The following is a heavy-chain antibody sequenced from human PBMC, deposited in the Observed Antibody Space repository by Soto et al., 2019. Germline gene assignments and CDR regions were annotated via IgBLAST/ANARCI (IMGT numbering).Heavy chain of an antibody. CDR1: GYSFSTYA. J-gene: IGHJ4*02. CDR3: TRSAVRPSGRIIGPFDY. CDR2: IHAATGNT. D-gene: IGHD3-16*02. V-gene: IGHV1-3*01. Sequence: QVQLVQSGAEGKKPGASVKVSCQSSGYSFSTYALHWVRQAPGQRLEWMGWIHAATGNTKYSQKFQVRVSITKDTSASTASVELSSLRSDQTAVDYCTRSAVRPSGRIIGPFDYWGQGTVVTVSS.